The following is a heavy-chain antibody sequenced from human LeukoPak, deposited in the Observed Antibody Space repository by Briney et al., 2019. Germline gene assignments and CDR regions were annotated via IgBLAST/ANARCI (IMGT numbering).Heavy chain of an antibody. J-gene: IGHJ6*03. CDR3: AKGGRGAAAADYYYYYMDV. D-gene: IGHD6-13*01. Sequence: GGSLRLSCAASGFTFSSYAMSWVRQAPGKGLEWVSAISGSGGSTYYAASVKGRFTISRDNSRNTLYLQMNSLRAEDTAVYYCAKGGRGAAAADYYYYYMDVWGKGTTVTVSS. V-gene: IGHV3-23*01. CDR2: ISGSGGST. CDR1: GFTFSSYA.